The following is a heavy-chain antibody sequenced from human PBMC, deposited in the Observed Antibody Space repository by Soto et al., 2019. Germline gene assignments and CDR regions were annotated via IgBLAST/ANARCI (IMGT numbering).Heavy chain of an antibody. CDR2: MYHDGNT. J-gene: IGHJ4*02. CDR1: GYSIISGCF. D-gene: IGHD5-12*01. Sequence: PSETLSLTCAVSGYSIISGCFWGWIRQPPGKGLEWIANMYHDGNTHYNPSVKSPVTMSVDTSKNQFSLKLNSVTAADTAVYYCARESYSGYHSYDYWGQGILVTVSS. CDR3: ARESYSGYHSYDY. V-gene: IGHV4-38-2*02.